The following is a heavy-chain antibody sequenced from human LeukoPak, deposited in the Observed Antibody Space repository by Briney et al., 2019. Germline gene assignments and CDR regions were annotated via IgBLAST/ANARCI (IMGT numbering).Heavy chain of an antibody. J-gene: IGHJ4*02. Sequence: QPGGSLRLSCAASGFTFSSYEMNWVRQAPGKGLEWVAVVSYDGSNKYYADSVQGRFTISRDNSKNMLYLQMNSLRAEDTAVYYCARSFYYGSATYCDYWGQGTLVTVSS. CDR3: ARSFYYGSATYCDY. CDR1: GFTFSSYE. CDR2: VSYDGSNK. V-gene: IGHV3-30-3*01. D-gene: IGHD3-10*01.